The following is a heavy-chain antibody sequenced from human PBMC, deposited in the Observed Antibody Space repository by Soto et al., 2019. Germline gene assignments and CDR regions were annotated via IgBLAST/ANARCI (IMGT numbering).Heavy chain of an antibody. Sequence: EVQLVESGGGLVQPGGSLRLSCAASGFTFSSYWMSWVRQAPGKGLEWVANIKQDGSEKYYVDSVKGRFTISRDNAKNSLYLQMNSLRAEDTAVYYCASRRCSSTSCRDWFDPWGQGTLVTVSS. CDR3: ASRRCSSTSCRDWFDP. V-gene: IGHV3-7*01. J-gene: IGHJ5*02. D-gene: IGHD2-2*01. CDR1: GFTFSSYW. CDR2: IKQDGSEK.